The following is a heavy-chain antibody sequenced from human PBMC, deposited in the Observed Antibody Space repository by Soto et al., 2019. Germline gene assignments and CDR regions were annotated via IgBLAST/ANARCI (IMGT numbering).Heavy chain of an antibody. Sequence: GASVKVSCKASGYTLRSYSMHWVRPAPGQKLEWVGWINAGYGNTKSSQKFQEKVTITRDTAASTAYMEVTSLRSEDTAVYYCARDTGDGTFDFWGQGTLVTVSS. V-gene: IGHV1-3*01. D-gene: IGHD7-27*01. J-gene: IGHJ4*02. CDR2: INAGYGNT. CDR3: ARDTGDGTFDF. CDR1: GYTLRSYS.